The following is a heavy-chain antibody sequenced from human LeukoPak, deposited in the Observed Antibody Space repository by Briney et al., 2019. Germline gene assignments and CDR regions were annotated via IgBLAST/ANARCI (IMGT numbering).Heavy chain of an antibody. J-gene: IGHJ4*02. CDR3: AKDRRTALNIFDY. CDR1: GFTFSTYS. Sequence: PGGSLRLSCAASGFTFSTYSMNWVRQAPGKGLEWVAFIRYDGSNKYYADSVKGRFTISRDNSKNTLYLQMNSLRAEDTAVYYCAKDRRTALNIFDYWGQGTLVTVSS. D-gene: IGHD1/OR15-1a*01. V-gene: IGHV3-30*02. CDR2: IRYDGSNK.